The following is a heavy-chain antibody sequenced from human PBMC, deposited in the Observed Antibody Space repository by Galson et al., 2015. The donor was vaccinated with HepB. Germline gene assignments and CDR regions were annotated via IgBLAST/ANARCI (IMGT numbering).Heavy chain of an antibody. D-gene: IGHD1-1*01. CDR1: GGSFSAHY. CDR2: INHSGST. Sequence: SETLSLTCAVYGGSFSAHYWSWIRQPPGKGLEWIGGINHSGSTNYNPSLKSRVTISVDTSKNQFSLKLSSVTAADTAVYYCARNRTGYFDYWGQGTLVTVSS. CDR3: ARNRTGYFDY. J-gene: IGHJ4*02. V-gene: IGHV4-34*01.